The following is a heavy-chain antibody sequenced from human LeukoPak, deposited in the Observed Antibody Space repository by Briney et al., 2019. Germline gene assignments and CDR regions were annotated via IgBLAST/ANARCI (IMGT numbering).Heavy chain of an antibody. J-gene: IGHJ4*02. CDR2: IGTAGDT. D-gene: IGHD4-23*01. Sequence: GGSLRLSCAASGFTFSSYAMHWVRQATGKGLEWVSAIGTAGDTYYPGSVKGRFTISRENAKNSLYLQMNSLRAGDTAVYYCARRHGGNSGFDYWGQGTLVTVSS. V-gene: IGHV3-13*01. CDR3: ARRHGGNSGFDY. CDR1: GFTFSSYA.